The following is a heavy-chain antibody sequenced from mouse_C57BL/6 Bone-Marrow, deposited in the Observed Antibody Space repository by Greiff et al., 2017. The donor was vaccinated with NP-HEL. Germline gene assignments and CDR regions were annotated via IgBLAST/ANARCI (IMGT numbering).Heavy chain of an antibody. CDR3: ARGNGYYDWFAY. CDR1: GYSITSGYY. Sequence: VQLQQSGPGLVKPSQSLSLTCSVTGYSITSGYYWNWIRQFPGNKLEWMGYISYDGSNNYNPSLKNRISITRDTSKNQFFLKLNSVTTEDTATYYCARGNGYYDWFAYWGQGTLVTVSA. V-gene: IGHV3-6*01. J-gene: IGHJ3*01. D-gene: IGHD2-3*01. CDR2: ISYDGSN.